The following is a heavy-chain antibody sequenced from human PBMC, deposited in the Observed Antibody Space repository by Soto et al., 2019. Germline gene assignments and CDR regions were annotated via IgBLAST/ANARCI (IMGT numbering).Heavy chain of an antibody. D-gene: IGHD3-10*01. CDR3: ARDLDGSGSYYTNY. CDR1: GYTFSSIG. CDR2: ISPHKDDT. V-gene: IGHV1-18*01. J-gene: IGHJ4*02. Sequence: ASVKVSCKTSGYTFSSIGISWVRQAPGQGLEWMGWISPHKDDTYYAQRLQGSVTMTTDTSTSTAYMELRSLRSDDTAVYFCARDLDGSGSYYTNYWGQGTLVTVSA.